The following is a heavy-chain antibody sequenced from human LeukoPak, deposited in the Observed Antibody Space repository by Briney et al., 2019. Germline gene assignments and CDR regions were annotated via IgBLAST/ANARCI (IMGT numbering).Heavy chain of an antibody. J-gene: IGHJ4*02. Sequence: GESLTLSCAASGITFSGYWMSWIRQAPGKGLEWMANIKQDGSENYFVASVKGRFTISRDNAKNSLYLHMNSLRAEDTAVYYCARETFFGPIGGYFDYWGQGTLVTVSS. CDR1: GITFSGYW. CDR2: IKQDGSEN. D-gene: IGHD3-16*01. V-gene: IGHV3-7*01. CDR3: ARETFFGPIGGYFDY.